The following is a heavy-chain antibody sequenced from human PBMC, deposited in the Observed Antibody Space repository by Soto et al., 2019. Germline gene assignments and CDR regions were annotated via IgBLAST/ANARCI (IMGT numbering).Heavy chain of an antibody. Sequence: QVQLVQSGAEVKKPGSSVKVSCKASRGTFSKYAVTWVRQAPGQGLEWMGGIIPIFGTSKYAQKFEGRITITADESTTTAYMELSSLRSEDTAVYYCEKVVAATWYEGGYFDDWGQGTLVTVSS. V-gene: IGHV1-69*01. D-gene: IGHD2-15*01. J-gene: IGHJ4*02. CDR2: IIPIFGTS. CDR3: EKVVAATWYEGGYFDD. CDR1: RGTFSKYA.